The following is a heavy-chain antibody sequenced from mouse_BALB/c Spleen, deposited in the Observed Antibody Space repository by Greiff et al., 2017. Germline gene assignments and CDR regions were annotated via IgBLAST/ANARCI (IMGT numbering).Heavy chain of an antibody. CDR1: GYSFTSYY. V-gene: IGHV1S135*01. Sequence: VQLKESGPELMKPGASVKISCKASGYSFTSYYMHWVKQSHGKSLEWIGYIDPFNGGTSYNQKFKGKATLTVDKSSSTAYMQLSSLTSEDSAVYYCASWGIGYGNYTWFAYWGQGTLVTVGA. D-gene: IGHD2-1*01. CDR3: ASWGIGYGNYTWFAY. CDR2: IDPFNGGT. J-gene: IGHJ3*01.